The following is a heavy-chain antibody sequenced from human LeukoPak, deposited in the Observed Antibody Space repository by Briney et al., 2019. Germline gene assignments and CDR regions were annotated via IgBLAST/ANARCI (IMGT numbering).Heavy chain of an antibody. J-gene: IGHJ4*02. Sequence: SQTLSLTCNVSGGSINTADYYWTWIRQPPGKGLEWIGYISYSGTPYYNPSLDSRVTISLDTSKNQFSLKLNSVTAADTAMYYRARERYGDFEDYWGQGTLVTVSS. CDR3: ARERYGDFEDY. CDR1: GGSINTADYY. CDR2: ISYSGTP. V-gene: IGHV4-30-4*08. D-gene: IGHD4-17*01.